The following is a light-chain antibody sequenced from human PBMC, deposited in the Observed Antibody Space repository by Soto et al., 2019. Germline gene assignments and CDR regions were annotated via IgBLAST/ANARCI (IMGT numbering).Light chain of an antibody. J-gene: IGLJ2*01. CDR2: RSD. Sequence: QSALTQPPSVSGTPGQRVSISCSGASSTFANNYVHWYQQVPGAAPKLLIYRSDQRPSGVPERFSGSKSGTSASLTISGLRPEDEAQYYGAAYTGNWNGPVFGGGTKLTVL. CDR3: AAYTGNWNGPV. CDR1: SSTFANNY. V-gene: IGLV1-47*01.